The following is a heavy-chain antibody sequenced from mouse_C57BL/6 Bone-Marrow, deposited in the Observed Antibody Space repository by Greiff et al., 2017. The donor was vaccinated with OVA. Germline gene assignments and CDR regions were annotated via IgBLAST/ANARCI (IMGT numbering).Heavy chain of an antibody. CDR3: VRHYYDYDGYAMDY. Sequence: DVHLVESGGGLVQPKGSLKLSCAASGFSFNTYAMNWVRQAPGKGLEWVARIRSKSNNYATYYADSVKDRFTISRDDSESMLYLQMNNLKTEDTAMYYCVRHYYDYDGYAMDYWGQGTSVTVSS. CDR2: IRSKSNNYAT. CDR1: GFSFNTYA. D-gene: IGHD2-4*01. J-gene: IGHJ4*01. V-gene: IGHV10-1*01.